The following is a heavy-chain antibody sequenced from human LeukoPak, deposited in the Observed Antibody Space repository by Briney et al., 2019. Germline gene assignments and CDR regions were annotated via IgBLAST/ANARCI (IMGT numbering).Heavy chain of an antibody. V-gene: IGHV1-2*02. D-gene: IGHD3-10*01. CDR1: GYTFTGYY. J-gene: IGHJ5*02. CDR2: INPNSGGT. Sequence: ASVKVSCKASGYTFTGYYMHCVRQAPGQGLEWMGWINPNSGGTNYAQKFQGRVTMTRDTSISTAYMELSRLRSDDTAVYYCARDHKVPITMVRGVRNWFDPWGQGTLVTVSS. CDR3: ARDHKVPITMVRGVRNWFDP.